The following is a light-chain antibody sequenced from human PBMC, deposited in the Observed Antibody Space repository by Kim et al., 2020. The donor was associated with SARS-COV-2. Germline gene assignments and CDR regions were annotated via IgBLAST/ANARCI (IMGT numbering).Light chain of an antibody. CDR3: QVWVSSSDHVV. Sequence: SYELTQPPSVSVAPGKTARITCGGNNIGSKSVHWYQQKPGQAPVLVIYYDSDRPSGIPERFSGSNSGNTATLTISRVEAGDEGDYYCQVWVSSSDHVVFGGGTKLTVL. CDR1: NIGSKS. CDR2: YDS. J-gene: IGLJ2*01. V-gene: IGLV3-21*04.